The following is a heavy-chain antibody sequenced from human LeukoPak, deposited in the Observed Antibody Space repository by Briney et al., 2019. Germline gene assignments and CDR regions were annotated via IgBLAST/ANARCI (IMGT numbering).Heavy chain of an antibody. CDR1: GFSFDDYA. CDR2: ISYNRDAT. CDR3: AKGAAAGIRGYFDY. V-gene: IGHV3-9*01. Sequence: PGGSLRLSCEASGFSFDDYAMHWVRQAPGKGLEWVSGISYNRDATGYADSVKGRFTVSRDNAKNSLYLQMNSLRSEDTALYYCAKGAAAGIRGYFDYWGQEILVTVSS. J-gene: IGHJ4*02. D-gene: IGHD6-25*01.